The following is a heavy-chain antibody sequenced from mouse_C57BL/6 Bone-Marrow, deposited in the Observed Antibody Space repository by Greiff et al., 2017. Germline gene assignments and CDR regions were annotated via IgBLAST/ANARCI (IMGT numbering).Heavy chain of an antibody. V-gene: IGHV1-59*01. D-gene: IGHD1-1*01. CDR3: ARLRYAMYY. CDR2: IDPSDSYT. J-gene: IGHJ4*01. CDR1: GYTFTSYW. Sequence: QVQLQQPGAELVRPGTSVKLSCKASGYTFTSYWMHWVKQRPGQGLEWIGVIDPSDSYTNSNQKFKGKATLTVDTSSSTAYMQLSSLTSEDSAVYYCARLRYAMYYWGQGTSVTVSS.